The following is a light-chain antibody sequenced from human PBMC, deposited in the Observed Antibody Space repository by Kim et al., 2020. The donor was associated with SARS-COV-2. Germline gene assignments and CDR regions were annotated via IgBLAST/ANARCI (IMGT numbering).Light chain of an antibody. CDR2: KDS. V-gene: IGLV3-25*03. CDR3: QSADSSGTYV. Sequence: SPGQTARSTGSADALAKQYAYWYQQKPGEAPGLVIYKDSKRPSGIPGRFSGSSSGTTVTLTISGVQAEDEADYYCQSADSSGTYVFGTGTKVTVL. CDR1: ALAKQY. J-gene: IGLJ1*01.